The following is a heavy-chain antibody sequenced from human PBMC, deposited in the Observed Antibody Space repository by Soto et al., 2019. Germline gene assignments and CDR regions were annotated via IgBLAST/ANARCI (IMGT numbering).Heavy chain of an antibody. D-gene: IGHD3-10*01. CDR2: ISAYNGNT. CDR3: ARDYYGSGSYYNSYGMDV. J-gene: IGHJ6*02. CDR1: GYTFTSYG. V-gene: IGHV1-18*01. Sequence: QVQLVQSGAEVKKPGASVKVSCKASGYTFTSYGISWVRQAPGQGLEWMGWISAYNGNTNYAQKLQGRVTMTTHTSTSTAYMELRSLRSDDTAVYYCARDYYGSGSYYNSYGMDVWGQGTTVTVSS.